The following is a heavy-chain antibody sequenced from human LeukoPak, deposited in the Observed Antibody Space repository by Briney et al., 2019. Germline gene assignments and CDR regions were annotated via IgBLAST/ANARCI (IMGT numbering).Heavy chain of an antibody. CDR2: IYTRGST. Sequence: LSETLSLTCTVSGGSINNYYWSWIPQPAGKGLEWIGRIYTRGSTNYNPSLKSRVTMSVDTSKNQSSLKLSSVSAADTAVYYCARGRYCSADICSGGDAFDIWGQGAMVSVSS. D-gene: IGHD2-15*01. V-gene: IGHV4-4*07. CDR3: ARGRYCSADICSGGDAFDI. J-gene: IGHJ3*02. CDR1: GGSINNYY.